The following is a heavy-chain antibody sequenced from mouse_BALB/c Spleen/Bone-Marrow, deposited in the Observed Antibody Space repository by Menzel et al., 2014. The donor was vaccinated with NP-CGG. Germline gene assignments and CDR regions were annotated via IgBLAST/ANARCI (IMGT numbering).Heavy chain of an antibody. CDR1: GYTFSSYW. D-gene: IGHD2-3*01. CDR3: TRWGWSFDY. V-gene: IGHV1-9*01. J-gene: IGHJ2*01. CDR2: ILPGSGSS. Sequence: QVQLQQSGAELMKPGASVKISCKATGYTFSSYWIEWVKQRPGHGLEWIGEILPGSGSSNYNGKFKGKATITADTSSNTAYMQLSSLTSEDSAVYYCTRWGWSFDYWGQGTTLTVSS.